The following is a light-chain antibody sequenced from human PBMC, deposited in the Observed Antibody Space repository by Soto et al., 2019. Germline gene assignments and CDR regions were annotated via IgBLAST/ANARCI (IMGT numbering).Light chain of an antibody. CDR3: QQYGTAPPYT. Sequence: EIVLTQSPGTLSLSPGERATLSCRVSQSFSSRYLTWHQQKPGQAPRVLIYGASHRATGIPDRFSGSGSGTDFTLTISRLEPEDFAVYYCQQYGTAPPYTFGQGTRLDSK. J-gene: IGKJ2*01. CDR2: GAS. V-gene: IGKV3-20*01. CDR1: QSFSSRY.